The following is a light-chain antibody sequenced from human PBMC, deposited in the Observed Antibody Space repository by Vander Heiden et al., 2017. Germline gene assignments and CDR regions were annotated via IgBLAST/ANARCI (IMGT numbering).Light chain of an antibody. CDR3: QQYYSPPPT. Sequence: DIVMTQSPDSLAVSLGERATINCKSSQSVLYSSNNKNYLTWYQQKPGQPPKLLMYWASTRESGVPDRFSGSGSGTDFTLTISSLQAEDVAVYYCQQYYSPPPTFGQGTKLEIK. CDR1: QSVLYSSNNKNY. CDR2: WAS. V-gene: IGKV4-1*01. J-gene: IGKJ2*01.